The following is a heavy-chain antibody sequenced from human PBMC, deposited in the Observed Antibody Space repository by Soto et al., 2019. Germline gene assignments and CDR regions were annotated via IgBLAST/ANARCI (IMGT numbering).Heavy chain of an antibody. J-gene: IGHJ4*02. CDR1: GFTFSSHW. D-gene: IGHD3-16*02. Sequence: GGSLRLSCAASGFTFSSHWMSWVRQAPGKGLEWVANINQDGSEKYYLDSVKGRFTISRDNAKNSLYLQMNSLRAEDTAIYYCARALYIWGSYRSPADYWGQGTLVTVSS. CDR3: ARALYIWGSYRSPADY. CDR2: INQDGSEK. V-gene: IGHV3-7*01.